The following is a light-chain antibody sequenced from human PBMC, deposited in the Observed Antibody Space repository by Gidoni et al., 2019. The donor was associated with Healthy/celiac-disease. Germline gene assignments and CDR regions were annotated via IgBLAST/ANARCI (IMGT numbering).Light chain of an antibody. J-gene: IGKJ1*01. CDR1: QSISSY. Sequence: DIQMTQSPSSLSASAGDRVTITCRASQSISSYLNWYQQKPGTAPKLLIYAASSLQSGVPSRFSGSGSGTDFTLTISSLQPEDFATYFCQQSYNTPRTFGQGTKVEIK. CDR3: QQSYNTPRT. V-gene: IGKV1-39*01. CDR2: AAS.